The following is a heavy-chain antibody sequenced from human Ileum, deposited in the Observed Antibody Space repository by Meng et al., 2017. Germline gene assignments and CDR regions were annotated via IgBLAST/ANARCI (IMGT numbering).Heavy chain of an antibody. D-gene: IGHD2-2*01. CDR3: ARGRHCSSTTCYLSDS. Sequence: QVHLKQSGPELRKPGALLKVSCQASGYSFTNYGINWVRKAPGKGLEWMGWTSTYNSNRNYAQSLQGRVTMTTDTSTTTAYMELRSLTFDDTAVYYCARGRHCSSTTCYLSDSWGQGTLVTVSS. J-gene: IGHJ4*02. V-gene: IGHV1-18*01. CDR2: TSTYNSNR. CDR1: GYSFTNYG.